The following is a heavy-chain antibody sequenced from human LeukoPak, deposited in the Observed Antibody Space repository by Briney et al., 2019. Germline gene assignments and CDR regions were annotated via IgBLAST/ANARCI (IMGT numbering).Heavy chain of an antibody. CDR1: GDSISSYY. CDR3: ARFGCSSTSCYGEDWDYYYGMDV. V-gene: IGHV4-59*01. Sequence: SETLSLTCTVSGDSISSYYWSWIRQPPGKRLEWIGYIYYSGSTNYNPSLKSRLTISVDTSKNQFSLKLSSVTAADTAVYYCARFGCSSTSCYGEDWDYYYGMDVWGQGTTVTVSS. D-gene: IGHD2-2*01. CDR2: IYYSGST. J-gene: IGHJ6*02.